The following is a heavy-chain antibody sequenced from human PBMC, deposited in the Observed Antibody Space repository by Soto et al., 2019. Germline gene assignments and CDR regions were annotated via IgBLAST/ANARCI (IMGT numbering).Heavy chain of an antibody. CDR1: GFSFSSYA. V-gene: IGHV3-23*01. D-gene: IGHD5-12*01. CDR3: AKGSIEYSASVDH. Sequence: EVQLLESGGDLVQPGGSLRLACAASGFSFSSYAMVWVRQAPGKGLEWVSVISARGGSSYFADSVKGRFTISRDNSKNVLSLEMNSLRADDTAIYFCAKGSIEYSASVDHWAQGTLVLVSS. J-gene: IGHJ4*02. CDR2: ISARGGSS.